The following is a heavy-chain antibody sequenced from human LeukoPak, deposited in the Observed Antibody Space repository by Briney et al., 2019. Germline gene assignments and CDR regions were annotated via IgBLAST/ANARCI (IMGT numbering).Heavy chain of an antibody. J-gene: IGHJ4*02. CDR1: GYSISSGYY. Sequence: PSETLSLTCTVSGYSISSGYYWGWIRQPPGKGLEWIGSIYHSGSTYYNPSLKSRVTISVDTSKNQFSLKLSSVTAADTAVYYCARQLRRRITMVRGVTYLYYFDYWGQGTLVTVSS. V-gene: IGHV4-38-2*02. CDR2: IYHSGST. CDR3: ARQLRRRITMVRGVTYLYYFDY. D-gene: IGHD3-10*01.